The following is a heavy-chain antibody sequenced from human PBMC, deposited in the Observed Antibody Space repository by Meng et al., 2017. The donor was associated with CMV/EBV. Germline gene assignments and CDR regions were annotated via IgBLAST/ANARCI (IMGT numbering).Heavy chain of an antibody. D-gene: IGHD3-9*01. V-gene: IGHV3-7*01. J-gene: IGHJ6*02. Sequence: GESPMTPRASSGFILSSYWMSWVRQAPGKGLEWVANIKQDGSEKHYVDSVKGRFTISRDNAKNSLYLQMNSLRAEDTAVYYCARDYHDWLHDYYYGMDVWGQGTTVTVSS. CDR2: IKQDGSEK. CDR3: ARDYHDWLHDYYYGMDV. CDR1: GFILSSYW.